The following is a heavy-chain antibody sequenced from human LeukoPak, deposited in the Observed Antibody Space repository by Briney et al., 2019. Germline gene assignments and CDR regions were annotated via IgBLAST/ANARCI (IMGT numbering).Heavy chain of an antibody. D-gene: IGHD2-2*01. V-gene: IGHV4-39*01. CDR1: DDSINNGDYY. Sequence: SETLSLTCTVSDDSINNGDYYWGWIRQSPGKGLEYIGSIYYGGVTWYNPSLKSRVTISIDTSRRQFSLRVTSMTTPDTAVYYCARQVHSRGWMDQWGQGILVTVSS. CDR2: IYYGGVT. J-gene: IGHJ4*02. CDR3: ARQVHSRGWMDQ.